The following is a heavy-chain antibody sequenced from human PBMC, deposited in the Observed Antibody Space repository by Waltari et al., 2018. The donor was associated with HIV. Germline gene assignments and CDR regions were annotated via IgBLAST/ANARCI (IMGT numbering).Heavy chain of an antibody. CDR2: SGPYGANV. D-gene: IGHD2-15*01. CDR1: GFSFNNYW. CDR3: TRDDPGPTPIDF. J-gene: IGHJ4*02. V-gene: IGHV3-74*01. Sequence: EVQLAESGGGLVQPGGSLRLSCLASGFSFNNYWMHWVRQAPEKGLIWVAQSGPYGANVRYADSVKGRFIISRDNANNTLYLQMNSPRAEDTAVYYCTRDDPGPTPIDFWGQGTLVTVSP.